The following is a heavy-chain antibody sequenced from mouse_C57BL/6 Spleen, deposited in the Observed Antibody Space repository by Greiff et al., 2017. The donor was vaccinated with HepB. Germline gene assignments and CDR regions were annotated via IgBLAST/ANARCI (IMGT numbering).Heavy chain of an antibody. Sequence: VQLQQPGAELVRPGTSVKLSCKASGYTFTSYWMHWVKQRPGQGLEWIGVIDPSDSYTNYNQKFKGKATLTVDTSSSTAYMQLSSLTSEDSAVYYCARERDYYGSSYVDYWGQGTTLTVSS. CDR3: ARERDYYGSSYVDY. CDR1: GYTFTSYW. D-gene: IGHD1-1*01. J-gene: IGHJ2*01. CDR2: IDPSDSYT. V-gene: IGHV1-59*01.